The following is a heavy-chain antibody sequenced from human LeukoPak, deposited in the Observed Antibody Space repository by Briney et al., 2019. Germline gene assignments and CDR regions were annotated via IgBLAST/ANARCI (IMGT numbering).Heavy chain of an antibody. CDR1: GYTFTSYA. J-gene: IGHJ4*02. Sequence: ASVRVSCKASGYTFTSYAMHWVRQAPGQRLEWMGWINAGNGNTKYSQKFQGRVTTTRDTSASTAYMELSSLRSEDTAVYYCARGLHQRAAANDYWGQGTLVTVSS. V-gene: IGHV1-3*01. CDR2: INAGNGNT. D-gene: IGHD6-13*01. CDR3: ARGLHQRAAANDY.